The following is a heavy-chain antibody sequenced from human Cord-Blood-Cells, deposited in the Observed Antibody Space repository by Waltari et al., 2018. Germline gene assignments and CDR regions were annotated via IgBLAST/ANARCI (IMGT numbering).Heavy chain of an antibody. CDR3: ARDASIAVAGTYYWFDP. CDR1: GGSFSGYY. V-gene: IGHV4-34*01. J-gene: IGHJ5*02. CDR2: INHSGST. D-gene: IGHD6-19*01. Sequence: QVQLQQWGAGLLKPSETLSLTCAVYGGSFSGYYWRWIRPPPGKGLEWIGEINHSGSTNYNPSLKSRVTISVDTSKNQFSLKLSSVTAADTAVYYCARDASIAVAGTYYWFDPWGQGTLVTVSS.